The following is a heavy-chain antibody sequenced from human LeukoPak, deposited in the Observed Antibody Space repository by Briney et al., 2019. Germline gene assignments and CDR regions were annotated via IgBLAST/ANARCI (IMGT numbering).Heavy chain of an antibody. J-gene: IGHJ1*01. CDR2: ISKSGDDT. CDR3: ARIPEY. D-gene: IGHD2-2*01. Sequence: GGSLRLSCAASGFDFSTYTMHWVRLTPGKGLEFVSAISKSGDDTSYGNDVKGRFTISRDNIKNTVDLEMGSLRVDDTGIYYCARIPEYWGQGTVVTVSS. V-gene: IGHV3-64*01. CDR1: GFDFSTYT.